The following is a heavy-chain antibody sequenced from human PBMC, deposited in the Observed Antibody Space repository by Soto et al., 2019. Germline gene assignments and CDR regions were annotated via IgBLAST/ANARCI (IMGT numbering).Heavy chain of an antibody. J-gene: IGHJ6*02. D-gene: IGHD3-10*01. CDR1: GYTFTSYG. CDR3: AREAYGSGSYYNPSNYYYYGMDV. CDR2: ISAYDGNT. V-gene: IGHV1-18*01. Sequence: QVQLVQSGAEVKKPGASVKVSCKASGYTFTSYGISWVRQAPGQGLEWMGWISAYDGNTNYAQKLQGRVTMTTDTSTSTAYMELRSLRSDDTAVYYCAREAYGSGSYYNPSNYYYYGMDVWGQGTTVTVSS.